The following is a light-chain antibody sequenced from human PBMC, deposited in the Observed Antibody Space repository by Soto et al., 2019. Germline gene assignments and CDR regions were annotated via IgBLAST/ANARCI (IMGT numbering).Light chain of an antibody. CDR1: QSVDSN. J-gene: IGKJ5*01. Sequence: EIVMTQSPATLSVSPGDGAALSSRACQSVDSNLAWYQQKPGQTPRLLMYGASSRATGIPDRFSGSGSGTDFTLTISRLEPEDFAVYYCQQYGSSPITFGQGTRLEI. V-gene: IGKV3-20*01. CDR3: QQYGSSPIT. CDR2: GAS.